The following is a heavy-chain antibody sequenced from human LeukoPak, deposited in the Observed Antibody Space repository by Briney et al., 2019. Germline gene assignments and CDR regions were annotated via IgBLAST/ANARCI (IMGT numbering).Heavy chain of an antibody. D-gene: IGHD1-1*01. J-gene: IGHJ4*02. CDR2: IIPIFGTA. CDR1: GGTFSSYA. V-gene: IGHV1-69*06. CDR3: ARGSDHWNDEYGSGLFDY. Sequence: ASVKVSCKASGGTFSSYAISWVRQAPGQGLEWMGGIIPIFGTANYAQKFQGRVTITADKSTSTAYMELSGLRSEDTAVYYCARGSDHWNDEYGSGLFDYWGQGTLVTVSS.